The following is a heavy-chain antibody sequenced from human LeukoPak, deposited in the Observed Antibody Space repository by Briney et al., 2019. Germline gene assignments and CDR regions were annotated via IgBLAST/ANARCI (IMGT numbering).Heavy chain of an antibody. CDR2: ISSSSSTI. J-gene: IGHJ4*02. V-gene: IGHV3-48*01. Sequence: GGSLRLSCAASGFTFSSYSMNWVRQAPGKGLEWVSYISSSSSTIYYADSVKGRFTISRDNAKNSLYLQMNSLRAGDTAVYYCARAAGYCSSTSCFDYWGQGTLVTVSS. D-gene: IGHD2-2*01. CDR3: ARAAGYCSSTSCFDY. CDR1: GFTFSSYS.